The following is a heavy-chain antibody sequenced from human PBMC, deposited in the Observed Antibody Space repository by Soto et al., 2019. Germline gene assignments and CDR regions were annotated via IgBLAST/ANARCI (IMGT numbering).Heavy chain of an antibody. CDR1: GFTFDDYA. J-gene: IGHJ4*01. CDR3: AKATHYYGSGSYYDY. CDR2: ISWNSGSI. D-gene: IGHD3-10*01. Sequence: EVQLVESGGGLVQPGRSLRLSCADSGFTFDDYAMQWVRQAPGKGLEWVSGISWNSGSIGYADSVKGRFTISRDNAKNSLYLQMNSLRAEATALYYCAKATHYYGSGSYYDYWGHGTLVTVSS. V-gene: IGHV3-9*01.